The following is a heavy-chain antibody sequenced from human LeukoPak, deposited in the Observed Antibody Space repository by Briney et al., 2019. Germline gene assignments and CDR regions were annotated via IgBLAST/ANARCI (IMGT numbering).Heavy chain of an antibody. J-gene: IGHJ4*02. D-gene: IGHD2-21*02. Sequence: GGSLRLSCEASGFTFSTYWMKWVRQAPGKGLEWVANIKQDGSQKYYVDSVKGRFIISRDNAKNSLYLQMNSVRAEDTAVYYCAREGTFGDYRASGDHWGQGALVTASS. CDR1: GFTFSTYW. V-gene: IGHV3-7*03. CDR2: IKQDGSQK. CDR3: AREGTFGDYRASGDH.